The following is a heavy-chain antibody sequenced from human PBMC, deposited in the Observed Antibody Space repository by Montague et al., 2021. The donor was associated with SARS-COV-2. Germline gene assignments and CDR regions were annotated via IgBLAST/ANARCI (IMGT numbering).Heavy chain of an antibody. D-gene: IGHD2-2*02. J-gene: IGHJ6*03. CDR3: ARLGDGVVPSPILGDGPYYSYAYRDG. Sequence: SETLSLTCTVHGGSFSTDSCYCILQPPGKGLEWIGGIHHGGSTNYNPSLNSRVTISSDTSKNHFSLKLTSVAAADTAVYYFARLGDGVVPSPILGDGPYYSYAYRDGWGKGTTAAVSS. V-gene: IGHV4-34*01. CDR2: IHHGGST. CDR1: GGSFSTDS.